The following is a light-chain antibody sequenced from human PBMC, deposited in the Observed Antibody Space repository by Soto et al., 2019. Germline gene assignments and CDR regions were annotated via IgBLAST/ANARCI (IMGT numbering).Light chain of an antibody. Sequence: EIALTQSPGTLSLSPGERATLSCRASQSVSSSYLAWYQQKPGQAPRLLIYGASSRATGIPDRFSGSGSGTDFNLTISRLESEDFAVYYCQQYGSSPPFTVGPGTKVDIK. CDR1: QSVSSSY. CDR3: QQYGSSPPFT. CDR2: GAS. J-gene: IGKJ3*01. V-gene: IGKV3-20*01.